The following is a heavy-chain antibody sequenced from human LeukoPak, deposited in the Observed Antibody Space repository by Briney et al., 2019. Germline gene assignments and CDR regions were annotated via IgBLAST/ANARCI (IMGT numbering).Heavy chain of an antibody. J-gene: IGHJ4*02. CDR2: ISGSGGST. V-gene: IGHV3-23*01. Sequence: PGGSLRLSCAASGFTFSSYAMSWVRQAPGKGLEWVSAISGSGGSTYYADSVKGRFTISRDNSKNTLYLQMNSTRAEDKAVYYCAKEMGHSSGWFRPPGAFAFDYWGQGTLVTVSS. D-gene: IGHD6-19*01. CDR3: AKEMGHSSGWFRPPGAFAFDY. CDR1: GFTFSSYA.